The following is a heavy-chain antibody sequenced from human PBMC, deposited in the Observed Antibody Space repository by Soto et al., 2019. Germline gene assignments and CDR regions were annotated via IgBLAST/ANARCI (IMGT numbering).Heavy chain of an antibody. V-gene: IGHV1-69*01. CDR2: IIPTLGTP. J-gene: IGHJ6*02. D-gene: IGHD3-3*01. Sequence: QVQLVQSGAEVKKPGSSVKVSCKASGGTFSTHAISWVRQAPGQGLEWLGGIIPTLGTPNYAQKFQGRVTVTADEYTSTAYMELSRLTSEDTAVYYCARAAFRSGYYGYYHGMDVWGQGTAVNV. CDR3: ARAAFRSGYYGYYHGMDV. CDR1: GGTFSTHA.